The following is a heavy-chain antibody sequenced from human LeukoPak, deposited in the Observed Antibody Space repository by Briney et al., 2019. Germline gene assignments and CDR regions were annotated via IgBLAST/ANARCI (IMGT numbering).Heavy chain of an antibody. J-gene: IGHJ4*02. CDR3: ARCYSSAWCPWGDY. CDR2: IKQDGSEK. D-gene: IGHD6-19*01. CDR1: GFTFSSQW. Sequence: GGSLRLSCAASGFTFSSQWMSWVRQAPGKGLEWVANIKQDGSEKYYVDSVRGRFTISRDNAKNSLYLQMNSLRAEDTAVYYCARCYSSAWCPWGDYWGQGTLVSVSS. V-gene: IGHV3-7*01.